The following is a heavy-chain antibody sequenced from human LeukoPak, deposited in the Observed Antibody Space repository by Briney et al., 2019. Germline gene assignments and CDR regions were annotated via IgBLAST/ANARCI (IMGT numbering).Heavy chain of an antibody. V-gene: IGHV4-59*08. Sequence: SETLSLTCTVSGGSISSYYWSWIRQPPGKGLEWIGYMYYSGSTNFNPSLRSRVTISVDTSKKQLSLKLTSVTAADTAVYYCARAHPGYSSGWYGPSLDYWGQGTLVTVSS. J-gene: IGHJ4*02. CDR1: GGSISSYY. CDR3: ARAHPGYSSGWYGPSLDY. D-gene: IGHD6-19*01. CDR2: MYYSGST.